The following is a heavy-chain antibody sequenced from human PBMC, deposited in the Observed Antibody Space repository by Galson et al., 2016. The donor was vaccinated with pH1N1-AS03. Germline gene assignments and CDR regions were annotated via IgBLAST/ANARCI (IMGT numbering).Heavy chain of an antibody. CDR1: GGTFSSYA. CDR2: INPRDGGT. J-gene: IGHJ4*02. Sequence: SVKVSCKASGGTFSSYAISWVRQAPGQGLEWMGVINPRDGGTVYARRFQDRVTMTADTSTSTVYMDVSNLRSEDTAVCYCARGGGATVTLDSWGQGTLVIVSS. V-gene: IGHV1-69*10. CDR3: ARGGGATVTLDS. D-gene: IGHD4-17*01.